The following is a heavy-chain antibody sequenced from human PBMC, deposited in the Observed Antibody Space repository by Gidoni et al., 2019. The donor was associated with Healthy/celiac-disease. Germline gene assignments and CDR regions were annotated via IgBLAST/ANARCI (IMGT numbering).Heavy chain of an antibody. J-gene: IGHJ1*01. Sequence: HAQLVQSGAVGKKLGASGKVPCTPPGNTFTGYYKYWVRQAPGKGLEWLGRISPSGSATNYAEKVKGRVTITRDTSISTAYMGLSRLRAEDTAVYYCAREGGSGSNSLWGQGTLVTVSS. CDR3: AREGGSGSNSL. CDR2: ISPSGSAT. D-gene: IGHD3-10*01. V-gene: IGHV1-2*06. CDR1: GNTFTGYY.